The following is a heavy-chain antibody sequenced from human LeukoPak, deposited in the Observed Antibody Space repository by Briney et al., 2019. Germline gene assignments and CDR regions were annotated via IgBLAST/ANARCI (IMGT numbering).Heavy chain of an antibody. CDR3: ARAPGGAAAKYYFDY. V-gene: IGHV3-66*01. CDR1: GFTVSSNY. Sequence: PPGGSLRLSCAASGFTVSSNYMSWVRQAPGKGLEWVSVIYSGGSTYYADSVKGRFTISRDNSKNTLYLQMNSLRAEDTAVYYCARAPGGAAAKYYFDYWGQGTLVTASS. J-gene: IGHJ4*02. D-gene: IGHD2-2*01. CDR2: IYSGGST.